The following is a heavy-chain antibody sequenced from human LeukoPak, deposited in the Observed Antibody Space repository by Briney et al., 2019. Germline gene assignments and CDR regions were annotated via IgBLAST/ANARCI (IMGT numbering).Heavy chain of an antibody. J-gene: IGHJ3*02. CDR3: AKARLNYAGAFDI. CDR2: IYSGGNT. Sequence: PGGSLRLSCAASGFSVSSNYMSWVRQAPGKGLEWVSVIYSGGNTYYADSVKGRFTISRDNSKNTLYLQMNSLRAEDMALYYCAKARLNYAGAFDIWGQGTMVTVSS. D-gene: IGHD4-11*01. CDR1: GFSVSSNY. V-gene: IGHV3-53*05.